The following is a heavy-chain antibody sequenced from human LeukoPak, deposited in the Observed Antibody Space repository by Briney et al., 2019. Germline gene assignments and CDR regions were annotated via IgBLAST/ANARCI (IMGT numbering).Heavy chain of an antibody. CDR1: GFTFGSYW. J-gene: IGHJ4*02. V-gene: IGHV3-74*01. Sequence: PGGSLRLSCAASGFTFGSYWMHWVRQAPGKGLVWVSRINSDGSITSYADSVKGRFTISRDNAKNTLYLQLNSLKADDTAVYYCARGSEYSGYDYRGYYWGQGTQVTVS. D-gene: IGHD5-12*01. CDR3: ARGSEYSGYDYRGYY. CDR2: INSDGSIT.